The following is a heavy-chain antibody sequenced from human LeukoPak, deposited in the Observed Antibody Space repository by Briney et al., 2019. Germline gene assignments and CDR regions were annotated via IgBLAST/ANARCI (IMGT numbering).Heavy chain of an antibody. CDR2: IYPNRGGT. Sequence: ASVNVSCKASGYTFTGYYMHWVRQAPGQGLEWVGWIYPNRGGTHYAQKFQGRVTMTRDTSISTAYMELGRLRSDDTAVYYCARGPIVVVVAARYYFDYWGQGTLVTVSS. CDR3: ARGPIVVVVAARYYFDY. J-gene: IGHJ4*02. V-gene: IGHV1-2*02. CDR1: GYTFTGYY. D-gene: IGHD2-15*01.